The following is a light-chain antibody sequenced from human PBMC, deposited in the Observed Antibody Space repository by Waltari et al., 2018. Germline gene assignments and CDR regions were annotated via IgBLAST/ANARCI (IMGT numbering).Light chain of an antibody. J-gene: IGKJ1*01. Sequence: EIVLTQSPDFQSVTPKEQVNITCRASQSIGSKLHWYQQKPGQAPKALIKDAYRAISGVPSRFSGSGSGTDFTLNINSLEAEDAATYFCHQTSTVPETFGQGTKVEIK. CDR3: HQTSTVPET. CDR2: DAY. CDR1: QSIGSK. V-gene: IGKV6-21*02.